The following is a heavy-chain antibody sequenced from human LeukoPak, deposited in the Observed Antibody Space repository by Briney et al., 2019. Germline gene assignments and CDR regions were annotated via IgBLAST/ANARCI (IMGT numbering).Heavy chain of an antibody. D-gene: IGHD2-2*01. V-gene: IGHV3-23*01. CDR2: ISGGANST. J-gene: IGHJ3*02. CDR1: GFTFSSYA. CDR3: ARVRYCSTASCYRLDGFDI. Sequence: PGGSLRLSCTASGFTFSSYAMTWVRQAPGKGLEWVSAISGGANSTYYADSVKSRFTISRDNSKNTLYLQMNSLRAEDTAIYFCARVRYCSTASCYRLDGFDIWGQGTMVTVSS.